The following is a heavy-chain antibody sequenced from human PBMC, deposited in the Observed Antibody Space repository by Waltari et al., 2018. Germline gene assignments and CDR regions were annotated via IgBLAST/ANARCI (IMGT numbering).Heavy chain of an antibody. CDR2: ISGSGGST. D-gene: IGHD3-16*01. J-gene: IGHJ6*02. CDR1: GFTFSSYA. CDR3: AKDPWIGGYYYGMDV. V-gene: IGHV3-23*01. Sequence: EVQLLESGGGLVQPGGSLRLSCAASGFTFSSYAMSWVRPAPGKGLEWVSAISGSGGSTYYADSVKGRFTISRDNSKNTLYLQMNSLRAEDTAVYYCAKDPWIGGYYYGMDVWGQGTTVTVSS.